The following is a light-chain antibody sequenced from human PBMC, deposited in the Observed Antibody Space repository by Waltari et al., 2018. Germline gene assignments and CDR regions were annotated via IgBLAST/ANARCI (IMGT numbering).Light chain of an antibody. CDR1: SSDVGGHDY. CDR3: SSYSTSSSLIL. V-gene: IGLV2-14*03. J-gene: IGLJ2*01. Sequence: QSALSQPASVSGSPGQSITISCTGASSDVGGHDYVSWYQQPPGKAPTLIIRYFHNRPSGVSKRFSGSKAGNTASLTISGLQAEDEADYYCSSYSTSSSLILFGEGTKVTVL. CDR2: YFH.